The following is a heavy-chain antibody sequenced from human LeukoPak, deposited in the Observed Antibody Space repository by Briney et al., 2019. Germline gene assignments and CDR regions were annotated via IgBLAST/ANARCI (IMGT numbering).Heavy chain of an antibody. CDR1: GYTFTSYG. J-gene: IGHJ3*02. D-gene: IGHD6-19*01. CDR2: ISSYNGNT. V-gene: IGHV1-18*01. CDR3: ARRVAVARGDAFDI. Sequence: ASVKVSCKASGYTFTSYGISWVRQAPGQGLEWMGWISSYNGNTNYAQKLQGRVTMSTDTSTGTAYMELRSLRSDDTAVYYCARRVAVARGDAFDIWGQGTRVTVSS.